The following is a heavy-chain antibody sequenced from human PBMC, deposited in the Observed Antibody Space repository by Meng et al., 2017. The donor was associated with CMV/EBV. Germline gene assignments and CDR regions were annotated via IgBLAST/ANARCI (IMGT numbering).Heavy chain of an antibody. J-gene: IGHJ1*01. CDR2: IRYDGDNR. D-gene: IGHD1-26*01. V-gene: IGHV3-30*02. CDR1: GFTFSSYG. Sequence: GESLKISCVASGFTFSSYGMHWVRQAPGKGLEWVAFIRYDGDNRYYADSVKGRFTISRDNAKNSLYLQMNSLRAEDTAVYYCARDRWVGATRFFQHWGQGTLVTVSS. CDR3: ARDRWVGATRFFQH.